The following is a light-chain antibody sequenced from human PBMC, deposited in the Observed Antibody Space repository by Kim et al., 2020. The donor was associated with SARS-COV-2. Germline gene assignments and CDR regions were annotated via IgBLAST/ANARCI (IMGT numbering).Light chain of an antibody. J-gene: IGLJ1*01. V-gene: IGLV3-1*01. CDR3: QAWDSSTV. Sequence: VSVSAGQTASITCSGDKLGDKYACWYQQKPGQSPVLVIYQDTKRPSGIPERFSGSNSGNTATLTISGTQAMDEADYYCQAWDSSTVFGTGTKVTVL. CDR2: QDT. CDR1: KLGDKY.